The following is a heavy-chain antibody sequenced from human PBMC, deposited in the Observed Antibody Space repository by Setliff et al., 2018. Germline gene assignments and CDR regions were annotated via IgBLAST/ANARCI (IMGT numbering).Heavy chain of an antibody. CDR1: GGSFDSGTHY. J-gene: IGHJ4*02. V-gene: IGHV4-61*02. Sequence: SETLSLTCTVPGGSFDSGTHYWSWIRQPAGKVPEWIGLIQGTGNTNYNPSLRSRATISIDTSKNQISLKITSVTAADTALYSCAGAPARGTTWLSPFDYWGQGIQVTVSS. CDR2: IQGTGNT. CDR3: AGAPARGTTWLSPFDY. D-gene: IGHD3-9*01.